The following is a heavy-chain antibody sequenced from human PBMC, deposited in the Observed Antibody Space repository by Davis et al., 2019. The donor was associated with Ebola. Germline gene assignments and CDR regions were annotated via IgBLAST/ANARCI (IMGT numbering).Heavy chain of an antibody. CDR3: ARDLYLGSWNYYGMDV. D-gene: IGHD2-2*02. CDR1: GFTFSDYY. Sequence: HTGGSLRLSCAASGFTFSDYYMSWIRQAPGKGLVWVSHINGDGSRNAYADSVKGRFTISRDNARNTLYLQMNSLRAEDTAVYYCARDLYLGSWNYYGMDVWGQGTTVTVSS. CDR2: INGDGSRN. V-gene: IGHV3-74*01. J-gene: IGHJ6*02.